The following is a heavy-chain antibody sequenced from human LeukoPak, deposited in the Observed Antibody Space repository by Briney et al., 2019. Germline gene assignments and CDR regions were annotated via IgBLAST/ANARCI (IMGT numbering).Heavy chain of an antibody. Sequence: GGSLRLSCAASGFIVSSNYMSWVRQAPGKGLEWGSVIYSGGSTYYADSVKGRFTISRDNSKNTLYLQMNSLRAEDTAVYYCAKIGIVGATQNYFDYWGQGTLVTVSS. V-gene: IGHV3-53*01. CDR2: IYSGGST. CDR3: AKIGIVGATQNYFDY. J-gene: IGHJ4*02. D-gene: IGHD1-26*01. CDR1: GFIVSSNY.